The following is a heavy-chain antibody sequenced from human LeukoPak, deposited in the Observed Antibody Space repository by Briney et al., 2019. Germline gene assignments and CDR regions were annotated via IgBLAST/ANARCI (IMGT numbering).Heavy chain of an antibody. V-gene: IGHV4-39*01. Sequence: SETLSLTCTVSGGSISSSSYYWGWIRQPPGKGLEWIGSIYYSGSTYYNPSLKSRVTISVDTSKNQFSLNLGSVTAADTAVYYCARRDGRFGELDYWGQGTLVTVSS. CDR1: GGSISSSSYY. CDR2: IYYSGST. D-gene: IGHD3-10*01. J-gene: IGHJ4*02. CDR3: ARRDGRFGELDY.